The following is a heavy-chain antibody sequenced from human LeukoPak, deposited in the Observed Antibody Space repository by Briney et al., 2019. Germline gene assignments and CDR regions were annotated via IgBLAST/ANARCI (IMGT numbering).Heavy chain of an antibody. Sequence: GGSLRLSCAASGFTFSSYSMNWVRQAPGRGRGWVSYISSSSSTIYYADSVKGRFTISRDNAKNSLYLQMNSLRAEDTAVYYCATSLLLWFGELWGQGTLVTVSS. CDR1: GFTFSSYS. V-gene: IGHV3-48*04. CDR3: ATSLLLWFGEL. J-gene: IGHJ4*02. D-gene: IGHD3-10*01. CDR2: ISSSSSTI.